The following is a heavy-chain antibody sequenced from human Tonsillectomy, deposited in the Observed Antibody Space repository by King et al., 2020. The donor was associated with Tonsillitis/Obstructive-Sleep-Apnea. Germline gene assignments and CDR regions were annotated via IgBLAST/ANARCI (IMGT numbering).Heavy chain of an antibody. D-gene: IGHD1-26*01. V-gene: IGHV4-39*01. CDR1: RGSISSSSYY. CDR3: VRHEGLVGGTKYLDV. Sequence: QLQESGSGLVKPSETLSLTCTVSRGSISSSSYYWGWIRQSPGKGLEWIGTIYYSGSSYYNPSLKSRVTISVDTSKNPFSLKLCSVTVADTAVYSCVRHEGLVGGTKYLDVGGKGTTVTVS. CDR2: IYYSGSS. J-gene: IGHJ6*03.